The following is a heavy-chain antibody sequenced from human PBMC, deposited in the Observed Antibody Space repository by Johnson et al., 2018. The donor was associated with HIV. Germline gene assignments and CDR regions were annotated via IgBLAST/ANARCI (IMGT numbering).Heavy chain of an antibody. J-gene: IGHJ3*02. CDR2: IKSDGRST. Sequence: EQLVESGGGLVQPGGSLKLSCAASGFTFSDHWMYWVRQAPGKGLVWVSRIKSDGRSTHYADSVKGRFTISRDNAKNTLYLQMNSLRAEDTAVYYCVRGLDIWGQGTEVTVSS. CDR1: GFTFSDHW. V-gene: IGHV3-74*01. CDR3: VRGLDI.